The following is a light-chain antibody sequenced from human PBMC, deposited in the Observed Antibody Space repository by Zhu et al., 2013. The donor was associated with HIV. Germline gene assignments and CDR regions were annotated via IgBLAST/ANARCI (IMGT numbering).Light chain of an antibody. CDR2: QDN. CDR1: KLGDKY. J-gene: IGLJ1*01. V-gene: IGLV3-1*01. Sequence: SHELTQPPSVSVSPGQTASITCSGDKLGDKYACWYQQKPGQSPVLVIYQDNKRPSGIPERFSGSNSGNTATLTISGTQAMDEADYYCQAWDSSTYVFGTGTKVTVL. CDR3: QAWDSSTYV.